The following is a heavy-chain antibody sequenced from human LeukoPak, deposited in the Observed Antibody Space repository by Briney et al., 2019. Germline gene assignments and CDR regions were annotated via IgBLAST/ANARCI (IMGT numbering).Heavy chain of an antibody. Sequence: SGGSLRLSCAASGFTFTNYNMNWVRQAPGKGLEWVSYISTTSDTIYYTDSVKGRFTISRDNAKNSVYLQMNSLRAEDTAVYYCARASSTTYYYYGMDVWGQGTTVTVSS. CDR3: ARASSTTYYYYGMDV. CDR1: GFTFTNYN. V-gene: IGHV3-48*01. J-gene: IGHJ6*02. D-gene: IGHD2-2*01. CDR2: ISTTSDTI.